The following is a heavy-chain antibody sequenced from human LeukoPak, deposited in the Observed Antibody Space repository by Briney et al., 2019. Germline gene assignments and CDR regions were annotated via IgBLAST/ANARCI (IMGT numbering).Heavy chain of an antibody. Sequence: SETLSLTCTVSGDSISSYYWSRIRQPPGKGLEWIGYIYYSGSTNYNPSLTSRVTISVDTSKNQFSLKLSSVTAADTAVYYCARGPTNLDAFDIWGQGTMFTVSS. CDR2: IYYSGST. D-gene: IGHD5-12*01. CDR1: GDSISSYY. CDR3: ARGPTNLDAFDI. J-gene: IGHJ3*02. V-gene: IGHV4-59*01.